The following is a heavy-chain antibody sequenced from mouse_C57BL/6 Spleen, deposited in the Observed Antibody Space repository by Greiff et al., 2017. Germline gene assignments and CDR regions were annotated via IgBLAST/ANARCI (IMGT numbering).Heavy chain of an antibody. V-gene: IGHV14-1*01. J-gene: IGHJ2*01. CDR2: ICPEGGDT. Sequence: EVKLMESGAELVRPGASVTLSCTASGFNIKDYYMHWVQQRPEQGLEWLGRICPEGGDTEYAPLIPGKATRTANTSSNTAYRQRSSLTSEDTCVYYGTTYYYGYDEETHYWGQGTTLTVSS. D-gene: IGHD2-2*01. CDR3: TTYYYGYDEETHY. CDR1: GFNIKDYY.